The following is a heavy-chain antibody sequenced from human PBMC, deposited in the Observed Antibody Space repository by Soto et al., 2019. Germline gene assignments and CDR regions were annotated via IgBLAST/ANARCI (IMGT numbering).Heavy chain of an antibody. CDR2: IFYSGST. D-gene: IGHD6-19*01. J-gene: IGHJ5*01. CDR3: ARAEVAVAGSGWFDA. CDR1: GDSITSGDYY. Sequence: SETLSLTCTVSGDSITSGDYYWSWVRQPPGKGLEWIGYIFYSGSTYYKASPKSRVTISLDMSRNQFSPKLTSVTAADTAVYYCARAEVAVAGSGWFDAWGHGTLVTVSS. V-gene: IGHV4-30-4*01.